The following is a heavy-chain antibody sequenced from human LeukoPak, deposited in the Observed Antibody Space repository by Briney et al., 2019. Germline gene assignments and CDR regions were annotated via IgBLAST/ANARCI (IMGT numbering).Heavy chain of an antibody. V-gene: IGHV3-11*01. CDR3: GRDFGLSGTKRSFDL. CDR1: VFTFSDYY. Sequence: GGSLRLSCAASVFTFSDYYMGGIRQAPGKGRECLSYINGSGSIIFYADPVKGRFTISRDNAKNSLSLEMNSLRDEATVVYYCGRDFGLSGTKRSFDLWGQGTMVTVSS. CDR2: INGSGSII. J-gene: IGHJ3*01. D-gene: IGHD1-26*01.